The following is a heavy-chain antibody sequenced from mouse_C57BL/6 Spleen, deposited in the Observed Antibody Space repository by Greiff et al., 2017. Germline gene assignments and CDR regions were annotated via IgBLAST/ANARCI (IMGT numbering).Heavy chain of an antibody. CDR3: ARGDPWFAY. CDR2: IYPGSGNT. D-gene: IGHD3-3*01. J-gene: IGHJ3*01. V-gene: IGHV1-66*01. CDR1: GYSFTSYY. Sequence: VQLQESGPELVKPGASVKISCKASGYSFTSYYIHWVKQRPGQGLEWIGWIYPGSGNTKYNEKFKGKATLTADTSSSTAYMQLSSLTSEDSAVYYCARGDPWFAYWGQGTLVTVSA.